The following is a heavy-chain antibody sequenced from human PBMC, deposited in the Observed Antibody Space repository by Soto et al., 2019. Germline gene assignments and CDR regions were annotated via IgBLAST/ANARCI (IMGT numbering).Heavy chain of an antibody. J-gene: IGHJ1*01. D-gene: IGHD6-19*01. V-gene: IGHV3-7*01. Sequence: PGGSLRLSCAASGFTFSSYWMSWVRQAPGKGLEWVANIKQDGSEEYYVDSVKGRFTISRDNAKNSLYLQMNSLRAEDTAVYYCARDKAVAGTTHQYFQHWGQGTLVTVSS. CDR1: GFTFSSYW. CDR3: ARDKAVAGTTHQYFQH. CDR2: IKQDGSEE.